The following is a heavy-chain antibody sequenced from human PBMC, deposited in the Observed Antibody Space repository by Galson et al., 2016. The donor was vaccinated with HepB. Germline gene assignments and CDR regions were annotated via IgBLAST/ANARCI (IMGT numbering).Heavy chain of an antibody. CDR3: ARDAHGSYFDY. V-gene: IGHV4-61*02. CDR1: GGSITSISHY. J-gene: IGHJ4*02. CDR2: INTSGTT. Sequence: TLSLTCTVSGGSITSISHYWSWIRQPAGKGLEWIGRINTSGTTNYNPSLKGRVTISGETSKNQFSLKLSSVTAADTAVYYCARDAHGSYFDYWGQGILDTVSS.